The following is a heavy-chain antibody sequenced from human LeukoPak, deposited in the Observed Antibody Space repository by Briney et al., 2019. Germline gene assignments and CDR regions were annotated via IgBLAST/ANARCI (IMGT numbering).Heavy chain of an antibody. D-gene: IGHD2-21*01. J-gene: IGHJ4*02. CDR3: VRGVRREGDQFDY. V-gene: IGHV3-48*03. CDR2: ISSSGGTI. Sequence: GGSLRLSCAASGFTFSTYEMNWVRQAPGKGLEWVSYISSSGGTIPYSDSVKGRFTTSRDKAKTSLYLQMNSLKAENTAVYYLVRGVRREGDQFDYWGQGTLVTVSS. CDR1: GFTFSTYE.